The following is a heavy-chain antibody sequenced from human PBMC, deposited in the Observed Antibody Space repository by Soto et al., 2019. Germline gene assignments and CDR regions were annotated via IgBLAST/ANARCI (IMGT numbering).Heavy chain of an antibody. CDR3: ARDSESGELSLYRPYYFDY. Sequence: GSLRLSCAAAGFTFSSYAMHWVRQAPGKGLEWVAVISYDGSNKYYADSVKGRFTISRDNSKNTLYLQMNSLRAEDTAVYYCARDSESGELSLYRPYYFDYWGQGTLVTVSS. D-gene: IGHD3-16*02. CDR2: ISYDGSNK. J-gene: IGHJ4*02. CDR1: GFTFSSYA. V-gene: IGHV3-30-3*01.